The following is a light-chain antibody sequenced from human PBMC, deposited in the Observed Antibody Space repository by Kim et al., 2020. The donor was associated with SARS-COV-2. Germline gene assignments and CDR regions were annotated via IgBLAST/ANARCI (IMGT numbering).Light chain of an antibody. Sequence: QSAPTQARSVSGSPGQSVTISCTGTSSDVGGYNYVSWYQQHPGKAPKLMIYDVSKRPSGVPDRFSGSKSGNTASLTISGLQAEVEADYYCCSYAGSYTHYVFGTGTKVTVL. CDR3: CSYAGSYTHYV. J-gene: IGLJ1*01. CDR2: DVS. CDR1: SSDVGGYNY. V-gene: IGLV2-11*01.